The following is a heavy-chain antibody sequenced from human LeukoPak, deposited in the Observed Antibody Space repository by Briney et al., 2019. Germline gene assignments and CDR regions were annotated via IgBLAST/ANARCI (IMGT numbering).Heavy chain of an antibody. CDR2: IYYSGST. CDR3: ARDSGPYYDILTGSGRSSQYYYYGMDV. CDR1: GGSISSYY. J-gene: IGHJ6*04. D-gene: IGHD3-9*01. V-gene: IGHV4-59*01. Sequence: SETLSPTCTVSGGSISSYYWSWIRQPPGKGLEWIGYIYYSGSTNYNPSLKSRVTISVDTSKNQFSLKLSSVTAADTAVYYCARDSGPYYDILTGSGRSSQYYYYGMDVWGKGTTVTVSS.